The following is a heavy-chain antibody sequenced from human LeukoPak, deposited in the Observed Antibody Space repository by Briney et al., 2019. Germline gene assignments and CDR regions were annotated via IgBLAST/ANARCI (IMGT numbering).Heavy chain of an antibody. Sequence: GGSLRLSCAVSGMTFERHGMHWVRQPPGKGLEWLAFIKYDGSRTDYEDSVKGRFTVSRDNSKNTLYLEMNSLRAEDTAVYYCAKDGQQLRQHAFDYWGQGTLVTVSS. V-gene: IGHV3-30*02. CDR2: IKYDGSRT. CDR3: AKDGQQLRQHAFDY. J-gene: IGHJ4*02. D-gene: IGHD6-13*01. CDR1: GMTFERHG.